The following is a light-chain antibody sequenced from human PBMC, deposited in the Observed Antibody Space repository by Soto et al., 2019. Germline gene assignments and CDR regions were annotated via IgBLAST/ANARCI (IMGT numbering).Light chain of an antibody. J-gene: IGKJ4*01. CDR2: DAS. V-gene: IGKV3-11*01. Sequence: EILLTQSPATLSLSPGDRATLSCRASQSVSSYLAWYQQKPGQAPRLLIYDASNRATGIPARFSGSGSGTDFTLNISRLEPEDFAIYYCQQRSNWLPVTVGGGTKVEIK. CDR3: QQRSNWLPVT. CDR1: QSVSSY.